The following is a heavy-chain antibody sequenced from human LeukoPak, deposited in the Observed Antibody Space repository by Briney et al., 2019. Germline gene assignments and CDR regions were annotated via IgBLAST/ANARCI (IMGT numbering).Heavy chain of an antibody. CDR3: ARDLRGYYRD. CDR1: GGSFSGYY. D-gene: IGHD5-18*01. Sequence: SETLSLTCAVYGGSFSGYYWSWIRQPPGKGLEWIGEINHSGSTNYNPSLKSRVTISVDTSKNQFSLKLSSVTAADTAVYYCARDLRGYYRDWGQGTLVTVSS. V-gene: IGHV4-34*01. J-gene: IGHJ4*02. CDR2: INHSGST.